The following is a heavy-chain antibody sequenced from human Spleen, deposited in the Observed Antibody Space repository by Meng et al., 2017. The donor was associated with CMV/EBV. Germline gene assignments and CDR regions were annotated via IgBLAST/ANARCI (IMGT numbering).Heavy chain of an antibody. CDR1: GFTFSSYS. CDR3: ARGREVVVVVPAAIGWFDP. CDR2: ISSSSSYI. D-gene: IGHD2-2*01. V-gene: IGHV3-21*01. J-gene: IGHJ5*02. Sequence: GESLKISCAASGFTFSSYSVNWVRQAPGKGLEWVSSISSSSSYIYYADSVKGRFTISRDNAKNSLYLQMNSLRAEDTAVYYCARGREVVVVVPAAIGWFDPWGQGTLVTVSS.